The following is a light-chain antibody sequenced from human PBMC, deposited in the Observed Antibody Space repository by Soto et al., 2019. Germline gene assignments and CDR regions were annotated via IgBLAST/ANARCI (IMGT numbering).Light chain of an antibody. CDR1: QSVSSN. J-gene: IGKJ2*01. Sequence: TLSVSPGERATLSCRASQSVSSNLAWYQQKPGQAPRLLIYGASTRATGIPARFSGSGSGTEFTLTISSLQSEDFAVYYCQQYNNWPPYTFGHGTKVDIK. V-gene: IGKV3-15*01. CDR3: QQYNNWPPYT. CDR2: GAS.